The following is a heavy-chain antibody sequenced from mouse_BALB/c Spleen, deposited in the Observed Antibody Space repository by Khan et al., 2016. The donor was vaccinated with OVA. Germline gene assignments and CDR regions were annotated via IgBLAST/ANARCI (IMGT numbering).Heavy chain of an antibody. CDR2: ISYSGRT. CDR3: VRGRAY. J-gene: IGHJ3*01. CDR1: GYSITSVYA. D-gene: IGHD3-3*01. Sequence: EVQLQESGPGLVKPSQSLSLTCTVTGYSITSVYAWNWIRQFPGNKLEWMGYISYSGRTSYTPSLKSRISITRDTSKNQFFLQLNSVTTEDTATYYCVRGRAYWGQGTLVTVSA. V-gene: IGHV3-2*02.